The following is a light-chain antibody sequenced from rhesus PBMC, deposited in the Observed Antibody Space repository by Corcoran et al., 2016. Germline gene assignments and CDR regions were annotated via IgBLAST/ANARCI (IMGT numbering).Light chain of an antibody. CDR2: RTS. CDR1: SSVSTSY. Sequence: EIVLTQSPTSMAVSQGERVTISCTASSSVSTSYLHWYQQKPGFPPRLLVYRTSNLASGVPARFRGSGSGTSYPLTFSRMEAEDAANYYCQQGNSIPLTFGGGTKVEIK. CDR3: QQGNSIPLT. V-gene: IGKV3-35*01. J-gene: IGKJ4*01.